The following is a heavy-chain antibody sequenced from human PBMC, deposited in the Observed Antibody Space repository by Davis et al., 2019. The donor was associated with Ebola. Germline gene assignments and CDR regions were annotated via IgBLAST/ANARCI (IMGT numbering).Heavy chain of an antibody. CDR2: ISGSGGTT. D-gene: IGHD6-19*01. Sequence: GESLKISCADSVITFSSYAMTWVRQAPGKGLEWVSAISGSGGTTYYAGSVKGRFTVSRDNSKKTMYLQMNSLRAEDTAVYYCAIANRGPVADTGDYWGQGTLVTVSS. V-gene: IGHV3-23*01. J-gene: IGHJ4*02. CDR3: AIANRGPVADTGDY. CDR1: VITFSSYA.